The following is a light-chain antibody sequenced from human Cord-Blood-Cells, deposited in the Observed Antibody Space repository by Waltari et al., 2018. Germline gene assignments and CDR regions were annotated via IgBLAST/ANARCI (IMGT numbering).Light chain of an antibody. CDR2: GVS. CDR1: SSDVGSYNR. V-gene: IGLV2-18*02. Sequence: QSALTQPPSVSGSPGQSVTISCTGTSSDVGSYNRVSWYQQPPGTAPKLIIYGVSNRPSGVPDRFSGSKSGNTASLTISGLQAEDEADYYCSSYTSSSTFVVFGGGTKLTVL. J-gene: IGLJ3*02. CDR3: SSYTSSSTFVV.